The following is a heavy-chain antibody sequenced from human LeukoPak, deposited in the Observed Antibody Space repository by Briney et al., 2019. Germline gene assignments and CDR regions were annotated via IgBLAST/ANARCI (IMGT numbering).Heavy chain of an antibody. V-gene: IGHV3-74*01. Sequence: PGGSLRLSCVGYGFTFTGFWMQWVRQAPGKGLVWVSHIHTDGERANYADCVRGRFTISIDSANNKLYLQMSSLRAEDTAVYYCAREGDAFDIWGQGTMVTVSS. J-gene: IGHJ3*02. CDR1: GFTFTGFW. CDR2: IHTDGERA. CDR3: AREGDAFDI.